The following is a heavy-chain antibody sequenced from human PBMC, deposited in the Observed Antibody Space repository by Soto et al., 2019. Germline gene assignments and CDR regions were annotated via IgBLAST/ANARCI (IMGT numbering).Heavy chain of an antibody. CDR2: IYYSGST. CDR1: GGSISSSRYF. V-gene: IGHV4-39*01. CDR3: ARHLAMVRGVIGTLYYFDY. Sequence: SETLSLTCTVSGGSISSSRYFWGWIRQPPGKGLEWIGSIYYSGSTYYNPSLKSRVTISVDTSKNQVSLRLTSVTAADTAVYYCARHLAMVRGVIGTLYYFDYRGQGTLVTSPQ. D-gene: IGHD3-10*01. J-gene: IGHJ4*02.